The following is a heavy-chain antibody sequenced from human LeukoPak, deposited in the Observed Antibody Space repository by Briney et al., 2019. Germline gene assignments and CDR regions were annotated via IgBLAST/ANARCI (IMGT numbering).Heavy chain of an antibody. J-gene: IGHJ4*02. CDR3: AGEAAGLDY. CDR2: IYHSGST. V-gene: IGHV4-30-2*01. CDR1: GGSISSGGYY. D-gene: IGHD6-13*01. Sequence: SETLSLTCTVSGGSISSGGYYWSWIRQPPGKGLEWVGYIYHSGSTYYNPSLKSRVTISVDRSKNQFSLKLSSVTAADTAVYYCAGEAAGLDYWGQGTLVTVSS.